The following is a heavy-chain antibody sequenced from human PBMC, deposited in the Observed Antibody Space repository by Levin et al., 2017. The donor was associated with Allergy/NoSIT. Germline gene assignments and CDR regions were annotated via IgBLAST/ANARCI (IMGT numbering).Heavy chain of an antibody. CDR2: MNPNSGNT. Sequence: GASVKVSCKASGYTFTSYDINWVRQATGQGLEWMGWMNPNSGNTGYAQKFQGRVTMTRNTSISTAYMELSSLRSEDTAVYYCARTQGGPAAMFRALLTSPRGGRRGFDPWGQGTLVTVSS. CDR1: GYTFTSYD. V-gene: IGHV1-8*01. CDR3: ARTQGGPAAMFRALLTSPRGGRRGFDP. J-gene: IGHJ5*02. D-gene: IGHD2-2*01.